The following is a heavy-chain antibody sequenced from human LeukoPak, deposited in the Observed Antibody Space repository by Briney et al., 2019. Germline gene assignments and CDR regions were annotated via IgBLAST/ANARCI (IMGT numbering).Heavy chain of an antibody. J-gene: IGHJ4*02. CDR2: INPNSGAT. CDR1: GYTFTNYY. Sequence: ASVKVSCKASGYTFTNYYMHWVRQAPGQGLEWLGWINPNSGATNYAQKFQGRVTMTRDTSITTAYMELSRLRSDDTAIYYCARDRLGYIYGYGDYWGQGTLVTVSS. D-gene: IGHD5-18*01. CDR3: ARDRLGYIYGYGDY. V-gene: IGHV1-2*02.